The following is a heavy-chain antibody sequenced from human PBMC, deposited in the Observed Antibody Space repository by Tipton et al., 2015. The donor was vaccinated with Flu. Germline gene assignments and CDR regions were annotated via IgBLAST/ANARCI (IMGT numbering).Heavy chain of an antibody. CDR1: GFTFSTHS. CDR2: MPYDGSRD. CDR3: ARRDYSNYVSVPKNWFDP. D-gene: IGHD4-11*01. Sequence: SLRLSCAASGFTFSTHSMHWIRQAPGKGLEWVALMPYDGSRDYYADSVKGRFNISRDNSKSTLYLQMSSLRIEDAALYYCARRDYSNYVSVPKNWFDPWGQGTLVTVSS. V-gene: IGHV3-30-3*01. J-gene: IGHJ5*02.